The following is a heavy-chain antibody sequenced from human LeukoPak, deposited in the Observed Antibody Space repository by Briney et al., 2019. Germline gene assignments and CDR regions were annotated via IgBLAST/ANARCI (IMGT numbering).Heavy chain of an antibody. CDR2: IIPIFGIA. CDR3: ARDWVPVGAVDNGGMDV. J-gene: IGHJ6*02. V-gene: IGHV1-69*04. D-gene: IGHD5-12*01. CDR1: GGTFSSYA. Sequence: ASVKVSCKASGGTFSSYAISWVRQAPGQGLEWMGRIIPIFGIANYQQKFQGRVTITADKSTSTAYKELSSLRTEDTAVDDWARDWVPVGAVDNGGMDVVGRGTTAIVTS.